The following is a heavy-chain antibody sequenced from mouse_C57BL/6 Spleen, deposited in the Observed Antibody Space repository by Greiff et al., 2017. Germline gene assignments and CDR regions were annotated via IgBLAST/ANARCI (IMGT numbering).Heavy chain of an antibody. CDR2: SRNKANDYTT. V-gene: IGHV7-1*01. Sequence: EVQLVESGGGLVQSGRSLRLSCATSGFTFSDFYMEWVRQAPGKGLEWIAASRNKANDYTTEYSASVKGRFIVSRDTSQSILYLQMNALRAEDTAIYYCARDAEYGYFDYWGQGTTLTVSS. J-gene: IGHJ2*01. CDR3: ARDAEYGYFDY. D-gene: IGHD2-10*02. CDR1: GFTFSDFY.